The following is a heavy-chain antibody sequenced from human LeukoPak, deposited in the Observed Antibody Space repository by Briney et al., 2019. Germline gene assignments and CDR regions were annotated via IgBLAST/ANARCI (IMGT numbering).Heavy chain of an antibody. V-gene: IGHV3-64D*06. D-gene: IGHD4-17*01. CDR2: ISSNGGST. CDR1: GFSFSSFA. CDR3: VLRRGDYGEK. Sequence: GGSLRLSCSASGFSFSSFAMHWVRQAPGKGLEYVSAISSNGGSTYYADSVKGRLTISRDNAKNTLHFQMSSLRAEDTAVYYCVLRRGDYGEKWGQGTLVTVSS. J-gene: IGHJ4*02.